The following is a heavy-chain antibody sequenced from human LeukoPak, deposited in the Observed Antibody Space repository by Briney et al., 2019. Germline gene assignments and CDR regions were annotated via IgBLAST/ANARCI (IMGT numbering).Heavy chain of an antibody. D-gene: IGHD1-26*01. Sequence: GGSLRLSCAASGFTFDDYGMSWVRQAPGKGLEWVANIKQDGSEKYYVDSVKGRFTISRDNAKNSLYLQMNSLRAEDTAVYYCARRREPFDYWGQGTLVTVSS. CDR1: GFTFDDYG. J-gene: IGHJ4*02. CDR2: IKQDGSEK. CDR3: ARRREPFDY. V-gene: IGHV3-7*01.